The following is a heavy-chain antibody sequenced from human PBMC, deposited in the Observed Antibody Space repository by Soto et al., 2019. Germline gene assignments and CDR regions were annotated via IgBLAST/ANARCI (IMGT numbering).Heavy chain of an antibody. CDR2: ISYDGSNK. Sequence: QVQLVESGGGVVQPGRSLRLSSAASGFTFSSYGMHWVRQAPGKGLEWVAVISYDGSNKYYADSVKGRFTISRDNSKNTLYLQMNSLRAEDTAVYYCAKGSDSSGYYSPFDYWGQGTLVTVSS. CDR1: GFTFSSYG. CDR3: AKGSDSSGYYSPFDY. V-gene: IGHV3-30*18. J-gene: IGHJ4*02. D-gene: IGHD3-22*01.